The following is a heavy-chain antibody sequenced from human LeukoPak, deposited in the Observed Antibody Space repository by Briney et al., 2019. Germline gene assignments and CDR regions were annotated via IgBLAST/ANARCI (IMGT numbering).Heavy chain of an antibody. Sequence: SETLSLTCTVSGGSINNYYYHWIRQPAGKGLEWIGRIYTSGSTNYNPSLKSRVTMSVGTSKNQFSLKVTSVTAADTAVYYCARDGDYDFLHDAFDIWGHGTMVTVSS. D-gene: IGHD4-17*01. CDR1: GGSINNYY. J-gene: IGHJ3*02. V-gene: IGHV4-4*07. CDR2: IYTSGST. CDR3: ARDGDYDFLHDAFDI.